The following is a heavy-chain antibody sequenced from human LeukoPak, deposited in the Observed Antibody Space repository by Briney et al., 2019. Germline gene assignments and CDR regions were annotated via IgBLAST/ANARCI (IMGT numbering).Heavy chain of an antibody. Sequence: SGGSLRLSCAASGFTVSSNYMSWVRQAPGKGLEWVSVIYSGGSTYYADSVKGRFTISRDNSKNTLYLQMNSLRAEDTAVYYCARDTSVVVASTPGDYWGQGTLVTVSS. CDR2: IYSGGST. J-gene: IGHJ4*02. D-gene: IGHD2-15*01. CDR3: ARDTSVVVASTPGDY. CDR1: GFTVSSNY. V-gene: IGHV3-66*01.